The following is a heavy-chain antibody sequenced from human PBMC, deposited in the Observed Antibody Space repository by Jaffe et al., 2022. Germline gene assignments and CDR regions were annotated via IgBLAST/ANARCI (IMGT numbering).Heavy chain of an antibody. Sequence: QVQLVQSGAEVKKPGSSVKVSCKASGGTFSSYAISWVRQAPGQGLEWMGGIIPIFGTANYAQKFQGRVTITADESTSTAYMELSSLRSEDTAVYYCATNSNYYLSYYYYYYMDVWGKGTTVTVSS. CDR3: ATNSNYYLSYYYYYYMDV. J-gene: IGHJ6*03. V-gene: IGHV1-69*01. CDR1: GGTFSSYA. D-gene: IGHD4-4*01. CDR2: IIPIFGTA.